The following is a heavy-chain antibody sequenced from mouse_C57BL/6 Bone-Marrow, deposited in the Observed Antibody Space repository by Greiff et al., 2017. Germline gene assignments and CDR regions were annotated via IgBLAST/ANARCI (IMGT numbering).Heavy chain of an antibody. CDR2: IYPGDGDT. CDR3: APYDGYFYCDY. D-gene: IGHD2-3*01. Sequence: VKLQESGPELVKPGASVKISCKASGYAFSSSWMNWVKQRPGKGLAWIGRIYPGDGDTNYNGKCKGKATLTADKSSSTAYMQHSSLTSEDSAVYFCAPYDGYFYCDYWGQGTTRTVDS. V-gene: IGHV1-82*01. J-gene: IGHJ2*01. CDR1: GYAFSSSW.